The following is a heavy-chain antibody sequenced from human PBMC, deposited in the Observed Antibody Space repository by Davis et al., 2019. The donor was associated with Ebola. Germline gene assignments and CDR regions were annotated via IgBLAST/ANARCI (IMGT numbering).Heavy chain of an antibody. V-gene: IGHV4-39*02. CDR3: AREVAAVVDY. Sequence: MPSETLSLTCTVSGGSISSSSYHWGWIRQPPGKGLEWIGSMYYSGSTYYNPSLKSRVTISVDTSKNQFSLKLSSVTAADTAVYYCAREVAAVVDYWGQGTLVTVSS. CDR1: GGSISSSSYH. CDR2: MYYSGST. D-gene: IGHD2-15*01. J-gene: IGHJ4*02.